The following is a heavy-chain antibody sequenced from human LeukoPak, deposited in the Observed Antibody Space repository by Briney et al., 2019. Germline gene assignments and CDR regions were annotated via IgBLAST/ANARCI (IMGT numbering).Heavy chain of an antibody. J-gene: IGHJ4*02. CDR2: ISYDGSNR. CDR3: AREYRDSLDY. V-gene: IGHV3-30*01. CDR1: GFTFSSYP. D-gene: IGHD2-2*01. Sequence: PGGSPRLSCAASGFTFSSYPMHWVRQAARKGLEWVTVISYDGSNRYHADSVKGRFTVSRDNSKNTLYLQMNSLRADDTAVYYCAREYRDSLDYWGQGTLVTVSS.